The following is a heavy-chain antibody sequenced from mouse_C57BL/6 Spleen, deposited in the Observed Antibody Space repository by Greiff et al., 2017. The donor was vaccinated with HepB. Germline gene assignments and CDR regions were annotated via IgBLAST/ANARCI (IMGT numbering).Heavy chain of an antibody. CDR2: INPSNGGT. J-gene: IGHJ1*03. Sequence: VQLQQSGTDLVEPGASVKLSCKASGYTFTSYWMHWVKQRPGHGLEWIGTINPSNGGTNYNEKFKSKATLTVDKSSSTAYMQLSSLTSEDSAVYYCARRGDPSYWYFDGWGTRTTVTVSS. CDR1: GYTFTSYW. V-gene: IGHV1-53*01. D-gene: IGHD2-10*02. CDR3: ARRGDPSYWYFDG.